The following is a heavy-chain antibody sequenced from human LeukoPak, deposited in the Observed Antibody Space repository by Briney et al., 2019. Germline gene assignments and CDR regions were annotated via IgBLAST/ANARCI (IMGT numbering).Heavy chain of an antibody. Sequence: ASVKVSCKASGYTFTSYDINWVRQATGQGLEWMGWMNPNSGNTGYAQKFQGRVTMTRNTSISTANMELSSLRSEDTAVYYCAGPTSDSYGWNYWGQGTLVTVSS. J-gene: IGHJ4*02. D-gene: IGHD5-18*01. CDR3: AGPTSDSYGWNY. CDR1: GYTFTSYD. CDR2: MNPNSGNT. V-gene: IGHV1-8*01.